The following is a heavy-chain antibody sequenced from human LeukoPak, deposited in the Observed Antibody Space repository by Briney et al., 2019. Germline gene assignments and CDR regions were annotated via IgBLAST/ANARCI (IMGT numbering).Heavy chain of an antibody. CDR2: IYDNGDA. J-gene: IGHJ4*02. V-gene: IGHV3-53*04. Sequence: PGGSLRLSCAASGFTVSSNYMSWVRQAPGKGLEWVSVIYDNGDAYSADSVKGRFTISRHNSKNTLYLQMNSLRPEDTAVDYCAGGSRRDGYDYWVQGTLVTVSS. CDR3: AGGSRRDGYDY. D-gene: IGHD5-24*01. CDR1: GFTVSSNY.